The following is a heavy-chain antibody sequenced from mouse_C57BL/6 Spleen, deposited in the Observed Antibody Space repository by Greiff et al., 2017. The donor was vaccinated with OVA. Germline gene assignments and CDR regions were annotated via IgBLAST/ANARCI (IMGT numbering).Heavy chain of an antibody. CDR2: IDPSDSYT. CDR3: ARSDDYDAWFAY. V-gene: IGHV1-59*01. CDR1: GYTFTSYW. Sequence: VQLQQPGAELVRPGTSVKLSCKASGYTFTSYWMHWVKQRPGQGLEWIGVIDPSDSYTNYNQKFKGKATLTVDTSSSTAYMQLSSLTSEDSAVYYCARSDDYDAWFAYWGQGTLVTVSA. J-gene: IGHJ3*01. D-gene: IGHD2-4*01.